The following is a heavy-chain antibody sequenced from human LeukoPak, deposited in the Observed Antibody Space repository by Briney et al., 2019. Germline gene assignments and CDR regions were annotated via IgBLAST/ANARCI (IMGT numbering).Heavy chain of an antibody. CDR1: GFTFDDYG. D-gene: IGHD2-8*01. J-gene: IGHJ4*02. CDR2: INWNGGST. V-gene: IGHV3-20*04. Sequence: GGSLRLSRAASGFTFDDYGMSWVRQAPGKGLEWVSGINWNGGSTGYADSVKGRSTISRDNAKNSLYLQMNSLRVEDTALYYCARGFCTNGVCYLFDCWGQGTLVTVSS. CDR3: ARGFCTNGVCYLFDC.